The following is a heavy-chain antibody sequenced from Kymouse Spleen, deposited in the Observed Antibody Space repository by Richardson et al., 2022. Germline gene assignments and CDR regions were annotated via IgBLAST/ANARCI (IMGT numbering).Heavy chain of an antibody. Sequence: QVQLQESGPGLVKPSETLSLTCTVSGGSVSSGSYYWSWIRQPPGKGLEWIGYIYYSGSTNYNPSLKSRVTISVDTSKNQFSLKLSSVTAADTAVYYCARNWNYDGDFDYWGQGTLVTVSS. D-gene: IGHD1-7*01. CDR3: ARNWNYDGDFDY. CDR2: IYYSGST. V-gene: IGHV4-61*01. J-gene: IGHJ4*02. CDR1: GGSVSSGSYY.